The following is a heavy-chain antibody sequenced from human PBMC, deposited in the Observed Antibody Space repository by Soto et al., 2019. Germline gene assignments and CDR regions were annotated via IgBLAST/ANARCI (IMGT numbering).Heavy chain of an antibody. V-gene: IGHV4-59*01. Sequence: PSETLSLTCTVSGGSIGSYYWSWIRQPPGKGLEWIGYIYYSGSTNYNPSLKSRVTISVDTSKNQFSLKLSSVTAADTAVYYCARARIAAAGTGGYNWFDPWGQGTLVT. D-gene: IGHD6-13*01. CDR2: IYYSGST. CDR3: ARARIAAAGTGGYNWFDP. J-gene: IGHJ5*02. CDR1: GGSIGSYY.